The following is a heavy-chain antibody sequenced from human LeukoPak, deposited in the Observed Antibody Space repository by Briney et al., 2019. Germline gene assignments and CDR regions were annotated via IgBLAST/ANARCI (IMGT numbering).Heavy chain of an antibody. J-gene: IGHJ6*03. Sequence: PGGSLRLSCAASGFTFNNYNMNWVRQAPGKALEWVSSITSSGAYIFYADSVKGRFTISRDNAKDSLYLQMNSLRDEDTAVYYCARDPYSGGYGAYYYYYMDVWGKGTTVTVSS. D-gene: IGHD6-19*01. CDR1: GFTFNNYN. V-gene: IGHV3-21*01. CDR3: ARDPYSGGYGAYYYYYMDV. CDR2: ITSSGAYI.